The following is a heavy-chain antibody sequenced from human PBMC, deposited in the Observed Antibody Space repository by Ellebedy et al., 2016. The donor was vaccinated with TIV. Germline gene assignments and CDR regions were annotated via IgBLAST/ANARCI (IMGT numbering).Heavy chain of an antibody. CDR3: SKDIHTAMVPKYFQH. V-gene: IGHV3-7*01. CDR2: IKQDGSEK. D-gene: IGHD5-18*01. Sequence: GGSLRLSCAASGFTFSSYWVSWVRQAPGKGLEWVANIKQDGSEKYYVDSVKGRFTISRDNAENSLYLQMNSLRAEDTAVYYCSKDIHTAMVPKYFQHWGQGTLVTVSS. J-gene: IGHJ1*01. CDR1: GFTFSSYW.